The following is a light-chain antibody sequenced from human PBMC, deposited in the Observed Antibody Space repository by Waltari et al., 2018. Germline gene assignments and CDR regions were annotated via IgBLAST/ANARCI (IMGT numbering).Light chain of an antibody. CDR1: AGPVTSNNF. Sequence: QTVVTQEPSLTVSPGGTVTLTCASTAGPVTSNNFPNWFQQKPGQPPRALIYSTVESRSWTPARFSGSLLGGKAALTLSGVQPEDEADYYCQLYYGGTLVFGGGTKVTVL. J-gene: IGLJ3*02. CDR3: QLYYGGTLV. CDR2: STV. V-gene: IGLV7-43*01.